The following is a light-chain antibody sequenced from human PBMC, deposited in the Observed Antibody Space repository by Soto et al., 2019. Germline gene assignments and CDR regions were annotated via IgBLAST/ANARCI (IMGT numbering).Light chain of an antibody. V-gene: IGKV1-39*01. CDR1: QSISTY. J-gene: IGKJ5*01. Sequence: DIQMTQSPSSLSASVGDRVTITCRASQSISTYLNWYQQKPGKAPKLLIYAAASLQSGVPSRFSGRGSETDFTLTISSLQPEDFATYYCQQSYNTPLTFGQGTRLEIK. CDR2: AAA. CDR3: QQSYNTPLT.